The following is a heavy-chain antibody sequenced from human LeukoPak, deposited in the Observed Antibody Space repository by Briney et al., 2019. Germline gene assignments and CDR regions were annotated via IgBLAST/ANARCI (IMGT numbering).Heavy chain of an antibody. Sequence: PSETLSLTCTVSGGSISSSSYYWGWIRQPPGKGLEWIGSIYYSGSTYYNPSLKSRVTISVDTSKNQFSLKLSSVTAADTAVYYCARHRPQLLTDRGWFDPWGQGTLVTVSS. D-gene: IGHD2-2*01. CDR3: ARHRPQLLTDRGWFDP. J-gene: IGHJ5*02. CDR2: IYYSGST. CDR1: GGSISSSSYY. V-gene: IGHV4-39*07.